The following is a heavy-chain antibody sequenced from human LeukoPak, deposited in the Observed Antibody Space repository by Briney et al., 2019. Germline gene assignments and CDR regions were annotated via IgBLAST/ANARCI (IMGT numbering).Heavy chain of an antibody. Sequence: PGGSLRLSCAASGFTFSSYAMHWVRQAPGKGLEYVSGISSNGGSTDYTDSVKGRFTISRDNSKNTLYLQMSSLRTEDTAVHYCVKGSSGSYYDDLDYWGQGTLVTVSS. CDR1: GFTFSSYA. V-gene: IGHV3-64D*09. CDR2: ISSNGGST. CDR3: VKGSSGSYYDDLDY. D-gene: IGHD1-26*01. J-gene: IGHJ4*02.